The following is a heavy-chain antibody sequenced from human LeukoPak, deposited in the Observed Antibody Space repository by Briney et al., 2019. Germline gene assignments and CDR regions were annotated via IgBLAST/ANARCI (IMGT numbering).Heavy chain of an antibody. J-gene: IGHJ4*02. CDR3: AKDPTTYYYGSGSPDY. Sequence: PGGSLRPSCAASGFTFSSYAMSWVRQAPGKGLEWVSAISGSGGSTYYADSVKGRFTISRDNSKNTLYLQMDSLRAEDTAVYYCAKDPTTYYYGSGSPDYWGQGTLVTVSS. V-gene: IGHV3-23*01. D-gene: IGHD3-10*01. CDR1: GFTFSSYA. CDR2: ISGSGGST.